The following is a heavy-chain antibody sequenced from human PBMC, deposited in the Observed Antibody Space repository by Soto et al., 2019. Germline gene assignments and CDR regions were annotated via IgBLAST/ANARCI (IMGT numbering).Heavy chain of an antibody. CDR1: GGSISSYY. CDR2: IYYSGST. CDR3: ARGYGDYVLDY. Sequence: QVQLQESGPGLVKPSETLSLTCTVSGGSISSYYWSWIRQPPGKGLEWIGYIYYSGSTNYNPSLKSIVTISVDTSKNPFPLKRSSVTAADPAVYYCARGYGDYVLDYWGQGTLVTVSS. V-gene: IGHV4-59*01. D-gene: IGHD4-17*01. J-gene: IGHJ4*02.